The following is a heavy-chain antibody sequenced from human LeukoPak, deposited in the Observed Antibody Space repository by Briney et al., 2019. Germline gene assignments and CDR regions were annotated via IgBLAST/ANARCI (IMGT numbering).Heavy chain of an antibody. CDR3: ARRRYFDWLLAPRGFDP. CDR2: IIPIFGTA. Sequence: SVKVSCKASGGTFSSYAISWVRQAPGQGLEWMGGIIPIFGTANYAQKFQGRVTITADESTSTAYMELSSLRSEDTAVYYCARRRYFDWLLAPRGFDPWGQGILVTVSS. CDR1: GGTFSSYA. J-gene: IGHJ5*02. D-gene: IGHD3-9*01. V-gene: IGHV1-69*13.